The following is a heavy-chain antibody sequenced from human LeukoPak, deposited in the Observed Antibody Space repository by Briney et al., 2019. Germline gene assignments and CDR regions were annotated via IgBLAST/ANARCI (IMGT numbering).Heavy chain of an antibody. V-gene: IGHV4-34*01. J-gene: IGHJ4*02. Sequence: PSDTLSLTCAVYGGSFSGYYWSWIRQPPGKGLEWIGERYHRGGTNYNPSLKSRVTISVDTPKNQFSLKLSSVTAADTAVYYCARGEEFQFSIVVVPAARPRVFDYWGQGTLVTVS. D-gene: IGHD2-2*01. CDR2: RYHRGGT. CDR3: ARGEEFQFSIVVVPAARPRVFDY. CDR1: GGSFSGYY.